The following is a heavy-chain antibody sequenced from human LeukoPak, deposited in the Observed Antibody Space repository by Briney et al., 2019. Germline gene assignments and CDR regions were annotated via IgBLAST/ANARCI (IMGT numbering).Heavy chain of an antibody. Sequence: PSETLSLTCTVSGGSIRSNNYYWGWIRQTPGKGLEWIGSIYHNGYTYYNPSLTSRVTISVDTPKSQFSLKLRSVTAADTAVFYCARDREDAFDIWGQGTMVTVSS. CDR2: IYHNGYT. J-gene: IGHJ3*02. V-gene: IGHV4-39*07. CDR1: GGSIRSNNYY. CDR3: ARDREDAFDI.